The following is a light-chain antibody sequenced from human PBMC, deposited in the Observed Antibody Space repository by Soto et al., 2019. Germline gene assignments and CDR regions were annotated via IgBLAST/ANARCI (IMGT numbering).Light chain of an antibody. CDR3: LQRSNWPPLLS. CDR1: QSVTTY. V-gene: IGKV3-11*01. J-gene: IGKJ4*01. CDR2: DAS. Sequence: EIVSTQSPATLPLSPGERATLSCRASQSVTTYLAWYQQKPGQAPRLLIYDASSRATGIPARFSGSGSGTDFTLTISSLEPEDFAFYYCLQRSNWPPLLSFGGGTKVDIK.